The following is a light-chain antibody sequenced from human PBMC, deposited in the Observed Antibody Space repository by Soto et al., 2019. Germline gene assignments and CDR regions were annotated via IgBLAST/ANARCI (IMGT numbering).Light chain of an antibody. V-gene: IGLV2-23*01. CDR1: SSDIGSYNL. Sequence: QSVLTQPGSVSGSPGQSITISCSGTSSDIGSYNLVSWYQQHPGKAPKVIIFEGSRLPSGVSSRFSGSKSGNTASLTISGLRPEDEADYYCSSYAGSNILVVFGGATKVTVL. CDR2: EGS. CDR3: SSYAGSNILVV. J-gene: IGLJ2*01.